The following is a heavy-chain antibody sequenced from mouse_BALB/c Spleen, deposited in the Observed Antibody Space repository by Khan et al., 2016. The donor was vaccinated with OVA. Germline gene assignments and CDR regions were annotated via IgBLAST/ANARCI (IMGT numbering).Heavy chain of an antibody. CDR3: ALIYYGNFIYFDY. J-gene: IGHJ2*01. CDR1: GFNIKDTY. Sequence: VQLKESGAELVKPGASVKLSCTPSGFNIKDTYMHWVKQRPEQGLEWIGRIDPANGNTKYDPKFQGKATITADTSSTTAFLQLSSLTSEDTAVKYCALIYYGNFIYFDYWGQGTTLTVSS. V-gene: IGHV14-3*02. CDR2: IDPANGNT. D-gene: IGHD2-1*01.